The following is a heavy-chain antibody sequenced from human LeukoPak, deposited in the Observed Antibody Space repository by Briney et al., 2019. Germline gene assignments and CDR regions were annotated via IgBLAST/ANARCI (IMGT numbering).Heavy chain of an antibody. CDR2: ISSSSSYI. V-gene: IGHV3-21*01. CDR3: ATFGGSSSYYFDY. D-gene: IGHD6-13*01. J-gene: IGHJ4*02. CDR1: GFTFSSYS. Sequence: PGGSLRLSCAASGFTFSSYSMNWVRQAPGKGLEWVSSISSSSSYIYYADSVKGRFTISRDNAKNSLYLQMNSLRAEDTAVYYCATFGGSSSYYFDYWGQGTLVTVSS.